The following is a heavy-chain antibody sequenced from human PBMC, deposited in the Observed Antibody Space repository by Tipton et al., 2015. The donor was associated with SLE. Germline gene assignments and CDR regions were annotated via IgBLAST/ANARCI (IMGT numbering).Heavy chain of an antibody. CDR2: INPSGTT. J-gene: IGHJ4*01. D-gene: IGHD3-10*01. V-gene: IGHV4-34*01. Sequence: WSWIRLPPGKGLEWIGEINPSGTTNYNPSLKSRVTISGDTSKNQFSLNLSSVTAADTAVYFCARGPKQRISMVRGRPYYFDFWGQGTLVTVSS. CDR3: ARGPKQRISMVRGRPYYFDF.